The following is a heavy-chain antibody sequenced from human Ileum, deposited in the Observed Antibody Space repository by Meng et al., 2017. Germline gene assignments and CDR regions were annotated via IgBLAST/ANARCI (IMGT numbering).Heavy chain of an antibody. CDR2: ERNSG. D-gene: IGHD5-24*01. V-gene: IGHV3-30-3*01. CDR3: VRDWSGYTHEFDY. J-gene: IGHJ4*02. Sequence: ERNSGCYADSVKGRFSVSRDNFKNIQFLHMNSLRPEDTAVYYCVRDWSGYTHEFDYWGLGTLVTVSS.